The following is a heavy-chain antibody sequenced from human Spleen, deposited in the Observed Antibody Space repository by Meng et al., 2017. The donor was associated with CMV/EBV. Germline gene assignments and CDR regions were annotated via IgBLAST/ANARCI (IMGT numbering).Heavy chain of an antibody. CDR3: VREDPGDSYYAYYGMDA. CDR2: INSDGSST. Sequence: GGSLRLSCAASGFTFSSYWMHWVRQAPGKGLVWVSRINSDGSSTSYADSVKGRFTISRDNSKNTLYLQMNSLRAEDTAVYYCVREDPGDSYYAYYGMDAWGQGTAVTVSS. V-gene: IGHV3-74*01. D-gene: IGHD3-10*01. CDR1: GFTFSSYW. J-gene: IGHJ6*02.